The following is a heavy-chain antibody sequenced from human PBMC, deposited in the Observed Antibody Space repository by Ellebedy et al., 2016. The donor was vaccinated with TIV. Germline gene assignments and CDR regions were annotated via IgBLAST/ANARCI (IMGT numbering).Heavy chain of an antibody. D-gene: IGHD3-10*01. CDR1: GDSVSSDRAA. Sequence: SETLSLTXVISGDSVSSDRAAWNWIRQSPSRGLEWLGRTFYRSKWYYDYAASVRSRISVNPDTSKNQFSLQLNSVTPDDTAVYYCAREGTMIRGIKNWFDPWGQGTLVIVSS. J-gene: IGHJ5*02. CDR2: TFYRSKWYY. CDR3: AREGTMIRGIKNWFDP. V-gene: IGHV6-1*01.